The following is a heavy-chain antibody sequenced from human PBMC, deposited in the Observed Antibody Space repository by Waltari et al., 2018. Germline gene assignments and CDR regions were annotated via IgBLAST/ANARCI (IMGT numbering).Heavy chain of an antibody. D-gene: IGHD3-16*01. V-gene: IGHV3-33*01. CDR2: VWPDGGKK. CDR3: ARDLGHKVDV. CDR1: GFTFSSYG. Sequence: QVQLVESGGGVVQPGRSLRLSCAASGFTFSSYGMHWLRQAPGKGLEWVALVWPDGGKKYYEDSVKGRFTISRDNSNNMLSLQMSSLRAEDTAVYFCARDLGHKVDVWGQGTTVTVSS. J-gene: IGHJ6*02.